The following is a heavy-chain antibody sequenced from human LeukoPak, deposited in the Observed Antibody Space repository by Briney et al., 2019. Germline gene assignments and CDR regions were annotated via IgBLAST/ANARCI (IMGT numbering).Heavy chain of an antibody. V-gene: IGHV3-33*01. CDR1: GFTFSSYG. D-gene: IGHD2-2*01. CDR2: IWYDGSNN. Sequence: PGGSLRLSCAASGFTFSSYGMHWVRQAPGKGLGWAAVIWYDGSNNCYADSVKGRFTISRDNSKNTLYLEMNSLRAEDTAVYYCARETSGSHLDSFDLWGQGTMVTVSS. CDR3: ARETSGSHLDSFDL. J-gene: IGHJ3*01.